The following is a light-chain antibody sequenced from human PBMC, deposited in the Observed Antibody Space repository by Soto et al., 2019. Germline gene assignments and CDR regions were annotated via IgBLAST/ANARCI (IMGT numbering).Light chain of an antibody. CDR3: QQYNNWPPT. CDR1: QSVSGN. V-gene: IGKV3-15*01. CDR2: GAS. J-gene: IGKJ1*01. Sequence: EIVMTQSPATLSVSPGERATLSCSASQSVSGNLAWYQQKPGQAPRLLIYGASTGATGIPARFSGSGSGTEFTLTISSLQSEDFAVYYCQQYNNWPPTFGQGTKVEIK.